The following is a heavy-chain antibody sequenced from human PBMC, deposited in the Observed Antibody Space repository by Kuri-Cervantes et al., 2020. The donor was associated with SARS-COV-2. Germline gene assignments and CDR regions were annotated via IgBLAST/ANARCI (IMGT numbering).Heavy chain of an antibody. Sequence: SETLSLTCAAYGGTFSGYYWSWIRQPPGKGLEWIGEINHSGSTNYNPSLKSRVTISVDTSKNQFSLKLSSVTAADTAVYYCAKYHYSNYGMDVWGQGTTVTVSS. D-gene: IGHD4-11*01. V-gene: IGHV4-34*08. CDR1: GGTFSGYY. CDR2: INHSGST. CDR3: AKYHYSNYGMDV. J-gene: IGHJ6*02.